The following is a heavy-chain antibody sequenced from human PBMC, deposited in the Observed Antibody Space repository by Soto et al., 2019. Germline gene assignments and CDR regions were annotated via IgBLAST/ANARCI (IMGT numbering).Heavy chain of an antibody. CDR1: GYSFTSYW. Sequence: GESLKISCKGSGYSFTSYWIGWVRHMPGKGLEWMGIIYPGDSDTRYSRSFQGPVSMSADKSISTVYLQWSSLKASETAMYYCASSPGDYDILTGLSPFFDYWGQGTLVTVSS. D-gene: IGHD3-9*01. J-gene: IGHJ4*02. CDR2: IYPGDSDT. CDR3: ASSPGDYDILTGLSPFFDY. V-gene: IGHV5-51*01.